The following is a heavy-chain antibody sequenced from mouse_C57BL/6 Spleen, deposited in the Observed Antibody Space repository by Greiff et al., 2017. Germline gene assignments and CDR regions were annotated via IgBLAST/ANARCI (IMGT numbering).Heavy chain of an antibody. D-gene: IGHD3-2*02. CDR1: GYAFSSSW. Sequence: VQLQQSGPELVKPGASVKISCKASGYAFSSSWMNWVKQRPGQGLEWIGRIYPGDGETNYNGKFKGKATLTADKSSSTAYMQLSSLTSEDSAVYACANENIDSSGYGVDYWGQGTTLTVSS. J-gene: IGHJ2*01. CDR3: ANENIDSSGYGVDY. CDR2: IYPGDGET. V-gene: IGHV1-82*01.